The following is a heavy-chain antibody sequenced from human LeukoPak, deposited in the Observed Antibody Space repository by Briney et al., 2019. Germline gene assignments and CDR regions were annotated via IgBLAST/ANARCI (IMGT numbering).Heavy chain of an antibody. Sequence: PGGSLRLSCAASGFTFSSYAMSWVRQAPGKGLEWVSAISGSGGSTYYADSVKGRFTISRDNSKNTLYLQMNSLRAEDTAVYCCAKVYYYDSSGYSGYWGQGTLVTVSS. CDR3: AKVYYYDSSGYSGY. J-gene: IGHJ4*02. V-gene: IGHV3-23*01. CDR1: GFTFSSYA. D-gene: IGHD3-22*01. CDR2: ISGSGGST.